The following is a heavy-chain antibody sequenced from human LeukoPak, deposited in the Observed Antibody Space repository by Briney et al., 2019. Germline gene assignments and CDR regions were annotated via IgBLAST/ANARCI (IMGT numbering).Heavy chain of an antibody. D-gene: IGHD2-15*01. Sequence: SETLSLTCTVSGGSISSSSYYWGWIRQPPGKGLEWIGSIYYSGSTYYNPSLKSRVTISVDTSKNQFSLKLSSVTAADTAVYYCASAAQTLGYCSGGSCYSSRPFDYWDQGTLVTVSS. V-gene: IGHV4-39*01. J-gene: IGHJ4*02. CDR2: IYYSGST. CDR1: GGSISSSSYY. CDR3: ASAAQTLGYCSGGSCYSSRPFDY.